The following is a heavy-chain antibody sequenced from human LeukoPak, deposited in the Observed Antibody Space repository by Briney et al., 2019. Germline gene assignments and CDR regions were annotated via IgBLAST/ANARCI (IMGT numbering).Heavy chain of an antibody. J-gene: IGHJ6*03. Sequence: GGSLRLSCAASGFTFSSYEMNWVRQAPGKGLEWVSSISSSKSYIYYADSVKGRFTISRDDAKNSLSLQMNSLRAEDTAVYYCARSGIKMVRGVIIKSPYRMDVWGKGTTVTVSS. D-gene: IGHD3-10*01. CDR1: GFTFSSYE. V-gene: IGHV3-21*01. CDR3: ARSGIKMVRGVIIKSPYRMDV. CDR2: ISSSKSYI.